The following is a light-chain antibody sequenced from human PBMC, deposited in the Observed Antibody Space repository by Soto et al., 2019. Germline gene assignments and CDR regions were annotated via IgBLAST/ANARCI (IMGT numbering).Light chain of an antibody. V-gene: IGLV2-14*02. J-gene: IGLJ2*01. CDR2: EGS. Sequence: QSVLTQPASVSGSPGQSITISCTGTSSDIGGSILVSWYQQEPGKAPKLMIYEGSKRPSGVSNRFSGSKSGNTASLTISGLQAEDEADYYCNSCTDTTRLIFGGGTKLTVL. CDR1: SSDIGGSIL. CDR3: NSCTDTTRLI.